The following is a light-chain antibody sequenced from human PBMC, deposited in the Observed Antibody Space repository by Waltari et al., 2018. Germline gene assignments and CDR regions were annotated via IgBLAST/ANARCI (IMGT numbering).Light chain of an antibody. CDR2: DVS. V-gene: IGLV2-14*03. J-gene: IGLJ1*01. CDR3: TSYTSRHSLV. CDR1: SRYVGDYDW. Sequence: QSALTQPASVSGSPGQSITISFTGTSRYVGDYDWVSWYQQHPGKAPKVVIFDVSYRPSGGSNRFSGSKSGNTASLTISGLQAEDEADYYCTSYTSRHSLVFGTGTKVTVL.